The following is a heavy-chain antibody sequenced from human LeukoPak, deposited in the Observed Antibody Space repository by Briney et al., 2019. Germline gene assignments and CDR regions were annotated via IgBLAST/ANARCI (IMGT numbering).Heavy chain of an antibody. Sequence: GASVKVSCKASGYTFTGYHMHWVRQAPGEGLEWMGRINPNTGGTNYAQKFQDRVTMTRDTSISTAYMETSRLRSDDTAVYYCARSSSGWLIDYWGQGTLVTVSS. CDR2: INPNTGGT. CDR1: GYTFTGYH. CDR3: ARSSSGWLIDY. D-gene: IGHD6-19*01. J-gene: IGHJ4*02. V-gene: IGHV1-2*06.